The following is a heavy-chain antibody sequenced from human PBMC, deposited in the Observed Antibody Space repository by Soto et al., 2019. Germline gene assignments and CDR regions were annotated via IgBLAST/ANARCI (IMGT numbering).Heavy chain of an antibody. Sequence: GGSLRLSCAASGFTFSSYAMSWVRQAPGKGLEWVSAISGSGGSTYYADSVKGRFTISRDNSKNTLYLQMNSLRAEDTAVYYCAKGGPYYYGSGSPPTYYYYYYMDVWGKGTTVTVSS. J-gene: IGHJ6*03. CDR1: GFTFSSYA. CDR2: ISGSGGST. CDR3: AKGGPYYYGSGSPPTYYYYYYMDV. D-gene: IGHD3-10*01. V-gene: IGHV3-23*01.